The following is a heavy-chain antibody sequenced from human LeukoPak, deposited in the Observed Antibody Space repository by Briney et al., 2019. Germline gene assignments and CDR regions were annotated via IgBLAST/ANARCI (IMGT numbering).Heavy chain of an antibody. CDR1: GFPFSDYG. Sequence: GGSLRLSCAASGFPFSDYGMYWVRQAPGKGLEWLAVISHDGSNKHYADFVKGRITISRDNSMNTLYLQMNSLTAEDTAVYYCAKVRWGSDNALDSWGQGTLVTGSS. J-gene: IGHJ4*02. D-gene: IGHD3-16*01. CDR2: ISHDGSNK. V-gene: IGHV3-30*18. CDR3: AKVRWGSDNALDS.